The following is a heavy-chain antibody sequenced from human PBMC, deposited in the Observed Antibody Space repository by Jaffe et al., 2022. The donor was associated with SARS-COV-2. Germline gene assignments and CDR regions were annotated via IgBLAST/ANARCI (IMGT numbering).Heavy chain of an antibody. Sequence: QVQLQESGPGLVKPSETLSLTCTVSGGSISSYYWSWIRQPPGKGLEWIGYIYYSGSTNYNPSLKSRVTISVDTSKNQFSLKLSSVTAADTAVYYCARGMTKGYCSSTSCPPMGVWGKGTTVTVSS. V-gene: IGHV4-59*01. CDR2: IYYSGST. D-gene: IGHD2-2*01. CDR1: GGSISSYY. CDR3: ARGMTKGYCSSTSCPPMGV. J-gene: IGHJ6*03.